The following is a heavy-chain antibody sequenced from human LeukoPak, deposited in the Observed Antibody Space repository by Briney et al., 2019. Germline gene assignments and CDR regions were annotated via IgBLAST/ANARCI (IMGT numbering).Heavy chain of an antibody. J-gene: IGHJ4*02. CDR1: GFSFTSYW. CDR3: ARGYCGGGTCYSAILFDY. CDR2: INSDGSST. D-gene: IGHD2-15*01. V-gene: IGHV3-74*01. Sequence: PGGSLRLSCAASGFSFTSYWMHWVRQAPGKGLVWVSRINSDGSSTSYADSVKGRFTISRDNAKNTLYLQMNGLRAEDTAVYYCARGYCGGGTCYSAILFDYWGQGTLVTVSS.